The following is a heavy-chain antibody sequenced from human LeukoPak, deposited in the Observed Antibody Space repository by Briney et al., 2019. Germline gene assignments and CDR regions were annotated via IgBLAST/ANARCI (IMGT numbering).Heavy chain of an antibody. Sequence: SETLSLTCAVSGGSISSGGYSWSWIRQPPGKGLEWIGYIYHSGSTYYNPSLKSRVTISVDRSKNQFPLKLSSVTAADTAVYYCARAVMTTALGYYFDYWGQGTLVTVSS. CDR3: ARAVMTTALGYYFDY. V-gene: IGHV4-30-2*01. CDR1: GGSISSGGYS. CDR2: IYHSGST. D-gene: IGHD4-17*01. J-gene: IGHJ4*02.